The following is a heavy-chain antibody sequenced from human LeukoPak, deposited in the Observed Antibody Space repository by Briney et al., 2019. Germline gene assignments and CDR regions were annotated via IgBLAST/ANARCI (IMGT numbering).Heavy chain of an antibody. CDR3: ARVKGSRGYSYGNNYYYYYGMDV. J-gene: IGHJ6*02. CDR1: GFTFSSYA. D-gene: IGHD5-18*01. CDR2: ISSNGGST. Sequence: PGGSLRLSCAASGFTFSSYAMHWVRQAPGKGLEYVSAISSNGGSTYYANSVKGRFTISRDNSKNTLYLQMGSLRAEDMAVYYCARVKGSRGYSYGNNYYYYYGMDVWGQGTTVTVSS. V-gene: IGHV3-64*01.